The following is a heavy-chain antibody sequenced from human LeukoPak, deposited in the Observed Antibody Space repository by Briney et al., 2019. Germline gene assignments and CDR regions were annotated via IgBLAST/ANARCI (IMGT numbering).Heavy chain of an antibody. CDR2: ISSSGSTI. CDR3: ASYPGYCSGGSCYSAGSNFDY. CDR1: GFTFSSYS. V-gene: IGHV3-48*01. Sequence: AGGCLRLSWAASGFTFSSYSMSWVRQAAGNGLEWVSYISSSGSTIYYADSVKGRFTISRDNAKNSLYLQMNSLRAEDTPVYYCASYPGYCSGGSCYSAGSNFDYWGQGTLVTVSS. D-gene: IGHD2-15*01. J-gene: IGHJ4*02.